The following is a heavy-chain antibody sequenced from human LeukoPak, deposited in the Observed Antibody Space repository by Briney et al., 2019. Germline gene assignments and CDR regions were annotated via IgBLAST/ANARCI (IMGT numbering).Heavy chain of an antibody. Sequence: PGGSLRLSCVDSGFTFTNAWMSWVRQAPGKGLEWVSTISDSGGTTYYADSVKGRFAISRDNSKNTLYLQMNSLRAEDAAVYYCARQIYSGSGAYYHWGQGTLVTVSS. V-gene: IGHV3-23*01. CDR3: ARQIYSGSGAYYH. D-gene: IGHD2-15*01. CDR1: GFTFTNAW. CDR2: ISDSGGTT. J-gene: IGHJ5*02.